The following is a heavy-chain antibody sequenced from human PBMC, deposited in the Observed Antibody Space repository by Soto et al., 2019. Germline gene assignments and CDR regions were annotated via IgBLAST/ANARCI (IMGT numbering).Heavy chain of an antibody. J-gene: IGHJ6*02. CDR1: GFTFDVYA. V-gene: IGHV3-9*01. D-gene: IGHD3-10*01. CDR2: ISWNSGNI. Sequence: EVQLVESGGGLVHPGRSLRLSCAASGFTFDVYAMHWVRQAPGKGLEWVSGISWNSGNIGYADSVKGRFTISRDNAKNLLYLQMNSRGAEDTALDYCAQYFMAGGMDVWGQGTTVTVSS. CDR3: AQYFMAGGMDV.